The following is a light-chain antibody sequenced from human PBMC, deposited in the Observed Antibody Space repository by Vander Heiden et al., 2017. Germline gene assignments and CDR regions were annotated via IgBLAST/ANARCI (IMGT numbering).Light chain of an antibody. J-gene: IGKJ1*01. CDR1: QSLLYSDGKNR. Sequence: DMVMTQSPLSVLVSPGELASISCRSRQSLLYSDGKNRLDWYLQKPGQSPRLLIYLGSNRASGVPDRFSGSGSGTDFTLKISRVEAEDVGVYYCMQSIEAPRTFGQGTKVEIK. CDR2: LGS. V-gene: IGKV2-28*01. CDR3: MQSIEAPRT.